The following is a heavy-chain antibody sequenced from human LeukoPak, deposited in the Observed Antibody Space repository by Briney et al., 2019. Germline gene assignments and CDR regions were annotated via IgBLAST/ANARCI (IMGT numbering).Heavy chain of an antibody. D-gene: IGHD1-26*01. V-gene: IGHV4-34*08. CDR2: INHRGTT. Sequence: GALRLSCTASGSTSGDDALNWFRQAPGKGLEWIAEINHRGTTHYNPSLKSRVNISADTSKNQFSLHLDSVTAADTAVYYCARSWAGMYYPFYYFDYWGQGTLVSVSS. J-gene: IGHJ4*02. CDR3: ARSWAGMYYPFYYFDY. CDR1: GSTSGDDA.